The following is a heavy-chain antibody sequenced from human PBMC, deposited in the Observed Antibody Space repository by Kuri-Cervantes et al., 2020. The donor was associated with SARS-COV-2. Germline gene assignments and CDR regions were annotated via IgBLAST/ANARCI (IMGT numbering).Heavy chain of an antibody. Sequence: GSLRLSCTVSGGSISSYYWSWIRQPPGKGLEWIGYIYYSGSTNYNPSLKSRVTISVDTSKNQFSLKLSSVTAADTAVYYCAREMVRGVIENWFDPWGQGTLVTVSS. CDR1: GGSISSYY. CDR3: AREMVRGVIENWFDP. V-gene: IGHV4-59*01. CDR2: IYYSGST. D-gene: IGHD3-10*01. J-gene: IGHJ5*02.